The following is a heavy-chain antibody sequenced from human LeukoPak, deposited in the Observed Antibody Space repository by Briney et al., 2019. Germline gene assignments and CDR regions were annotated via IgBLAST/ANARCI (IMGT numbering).Heavy chain of an antibody. D-gene: IGHD3-10*01. CDR2: INQDGTTK. CDR3: AREKGTMIRAMALEM. V-gene: IGHV3-7*01. J-gene: IGHJ3*02. Sequence: PGGSLRLSCAASGFGFGSYWMSWVRHNPGKGLEWVANINQDGTTKYYRDFAKGRFTISRDNAQNSLYLQINSLRAEDTAVYYCAREKGTMIRAMALEMWGQGTMVTVSS. CDR1: GFGFGSYW.